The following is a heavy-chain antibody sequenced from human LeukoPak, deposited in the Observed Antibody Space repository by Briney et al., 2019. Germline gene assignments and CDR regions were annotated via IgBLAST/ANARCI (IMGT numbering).Heavy chain of an antibody. V-gene: IGHV4-34*01. CDR2: INHSGST. D-gene: IGHD4-23*01. J-gene: IGHJ4*02. Sequence: MTSETLALTCAVYGGSFSGYYWSWIRQPPGKGLEWIGEINHSGSTNYNPSLKSRVTISVDTSKNQFSLKLSSVTAADTAVYYCARSLEYGGNSPPFPDYWGQGTLVTVSS. CDR3: ARSLEYGGNSPPFPDY. CDR1: GGSFSGYY.